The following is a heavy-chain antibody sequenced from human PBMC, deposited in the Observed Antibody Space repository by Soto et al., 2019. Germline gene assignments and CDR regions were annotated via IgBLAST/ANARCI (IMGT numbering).Heavy chain of an antibody. CDR1: GFTFSNYG. J-gene: IGHJ4*02. CDR2: ISYDGSNK. Sequence: GGSLRLSCAASGFTFSNYGMHWVRQAPGKGLEWVAVISYDGSNKYYADSVKGRFTISRDNSKNTLYLQMNSLRAEDTAVYYCAKDDYANWGQGTLVTVSS. CDR3: AKDDYAN. V-gene: IGHV3-30*18. D-gene: IGHD2-2*01.